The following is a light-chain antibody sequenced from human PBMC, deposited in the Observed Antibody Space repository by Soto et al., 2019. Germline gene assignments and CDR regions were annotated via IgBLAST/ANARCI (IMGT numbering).Light chain of an antibody. Sequence: QSALTQPPSASGSPGQSVTISCTGTSSDVGGYGYVSWYQQHPGKAPKLMIFEVTKRPSGVPNRFSGSKSGNTASLTVSGLQAEDEADYYCSSYAGINTDVVFGGGTKVTVL. J-gene: IGLJ2*01. CDR1: SSDVGGYGY. V-gene: IGLV2-8*01. CDR3: SSYAGINTDVV. CDR2: EVT.